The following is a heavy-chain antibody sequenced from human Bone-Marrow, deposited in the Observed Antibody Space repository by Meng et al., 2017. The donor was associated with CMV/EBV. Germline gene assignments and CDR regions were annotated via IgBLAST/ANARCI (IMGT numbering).Heavy chain of an antibody. CDR1: GFTFDDYA. D-gene: IGHD3-3*01. J-gene: IGHJ3*02. Sequence: LSLTCAASGFTFDDYAMRWVRQAPGKGLEWVSGISWNSGSIGYADSVKGRFTISRDNAKNSLYLQMNSLRAEDTALYYCAKAGVGVVIISGLPAVDIWGRGTMVTVSS. CDR2: ISWNSGSI. V-gene: IGHV3-9*01. CDR3: AKAGVGVVIISGLPAVDI.